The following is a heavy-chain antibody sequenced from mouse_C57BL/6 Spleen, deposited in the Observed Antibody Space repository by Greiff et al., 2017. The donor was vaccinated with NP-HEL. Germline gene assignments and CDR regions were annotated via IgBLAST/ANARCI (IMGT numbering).Heavy chain of an antibody. Sequence: DVKLVESGGGLVQPGGSLSLSCAASGFTFTDYYMSWVRQPPGKALEWLGFIRNKANGYTTEYSASVKGRFTISRDNSQSILYLQMNALRAEDSATYYCARYFYYGSGSFAYWGQGTLVTVSA. CDR1: GFTFTDYY. D-gene: IGHD1-1*01. V-gene: IGHV7-3*01. CDR3: ARYFYYGSGSFAY. CDR2: IRNKANGYTT. J-gene: IGHJ3*01.